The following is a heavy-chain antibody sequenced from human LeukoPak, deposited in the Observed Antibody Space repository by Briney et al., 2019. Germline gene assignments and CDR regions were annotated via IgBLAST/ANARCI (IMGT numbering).Heavy chain of an antibody. V-gene: IGHV4-39*07. CDR2: IYYSGST. CDR1: GGSISSSSYY. D-gene: IGHD6-13*01. J-gene: IGHJ6*03. CDR3: ARSIAYSSSWSYYYYMDV. Sequence: SETLSLTCTVSGGSISSSSYYWGWIRQPPGKGLEWIGSIYYSGSTYYNPSLKSRVTISVDTSKNQFSLKLSSVTAADTAVYYCARSIAYSSSWSYYYYMDVWGKGTTVTVSS.